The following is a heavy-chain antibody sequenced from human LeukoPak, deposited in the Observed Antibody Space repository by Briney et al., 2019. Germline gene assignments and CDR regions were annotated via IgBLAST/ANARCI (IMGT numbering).Heavy chain of an antibody. V-gene: IGHV3-21*01. CDR1: GFTFSSYR. Sequence: GALRLSCAASGFTFSSYRMTWVRQAPGKGLEWVSSISSSSSNIYYADSVKGRFTISRDNAKNSLYLQMNSLRAEDTAVFYCARDLITDSSGYYDYWGQGTLVTVSS. J-gene: IGHJ4*02. D-gene: IGHD3-22*01. CDR3: ARDLITDSSGYYDY. CDR2: ISSSSSNI.